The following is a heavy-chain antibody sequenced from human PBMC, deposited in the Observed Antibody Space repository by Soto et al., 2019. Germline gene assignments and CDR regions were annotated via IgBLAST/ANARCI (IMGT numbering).Heavy chain of an antibody. CDR2: IIPIFGTA. D-gene: IGHD3-10*01. J-gene: IGHJ5*02. Sequence: SVNVSCKSSGGTFSSYSISWVRQAPGQGLEWMGGIIPIFGTANYAQKLQGRVTITADESTSTAYMELSSLRSEDTAVYYCARGRLITMVRGVIISRGPFDPWGQGTLVTVAS. CDR1: GGTFSSYS. V-gene: IGHV1-69*13. CDR3: ARGRLITMVRGVIISRGPFDP.